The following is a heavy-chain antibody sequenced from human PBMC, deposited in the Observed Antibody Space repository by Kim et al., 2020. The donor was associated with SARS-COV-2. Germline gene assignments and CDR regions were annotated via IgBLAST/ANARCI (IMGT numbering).Heavy chain of an antibody. CDR1: GFTVSSNY. D-gene: IGHD6-13*01. J-gene: IGHJ6*02. CDR2: IYSGGST. CDR3: ARDSSSWYYYYYGMDV. Sequence: GGSLRLSCAASGFTVSSNYMSWVRQAPGKGLEWVSVIYSGGSTYYADSVKGRFTISRDNSKNTLYLQMNSLRAEDTAVYYCARDSSSWYYYYYGMDVWGQGTTVTVSS. V-gene: IGHV3-66*02.